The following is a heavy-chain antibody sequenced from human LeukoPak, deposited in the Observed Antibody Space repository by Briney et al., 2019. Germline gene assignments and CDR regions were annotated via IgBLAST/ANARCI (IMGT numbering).Heavy chain of an antibody. CDR3: ARDRPFWTSPFLGGMDV. CDR2: IWYDGSNK. Sequence: GGSLRLFYAASGFTFSSYGIHWVRQAPGKGLEWVAVIWYDGSNKYYADSVKGRFTISRDNSKNTLYLQMNSLRAEDTAVYYCARDRPFWTSPFLGGMDVWGQGTMVTVSS. J-gene: IGHJ6*02. D-gene: IGHD3/OR15-3a*01. CDR1: GFTFSSYG. V-gene: IGHV3-33*01.